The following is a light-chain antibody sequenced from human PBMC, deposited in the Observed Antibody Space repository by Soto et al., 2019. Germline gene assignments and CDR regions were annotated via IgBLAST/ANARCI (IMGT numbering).Light chain of an antibody. CDR2: EVS. CDR3: SSYAGSTPYV. CDR1: SSDVGGYSY. J-gene: IGLJ1*01. V-gene: IGLV2-8*01. Sequence: QSVLTHPPSASGSPGQSVTISCTGTSSDVGGYSYVSWYQQHPGKAPKLMIYEVSKRPSGVPDRFSGSKSGNTASLTVSGLQAEDEADYYCSSYAGSTPYVFGTGTKVTVL.